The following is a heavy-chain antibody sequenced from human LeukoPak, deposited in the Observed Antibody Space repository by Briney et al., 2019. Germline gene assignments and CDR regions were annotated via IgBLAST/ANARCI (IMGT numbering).Heavy chain of an antibody. V-gene: IGHV4-39*07. D-gene: IGHD6-19*01. CDR2: IYYSGST. J-gene: IGHJ4*02. CDR3: ARDSSDFQWLEYFDY. Sequence: SETLSLTCTVSGGSISSSSYYWGWIRQPPGKGLEWIGSIYYSGSTYYNPSLKSRVTISVDTSKNQFSLKLSSVTAADTAVYYCARDSSDFQWLEYFDYWGQGTLVTVSS. CDR1: GGSISSSSYY.